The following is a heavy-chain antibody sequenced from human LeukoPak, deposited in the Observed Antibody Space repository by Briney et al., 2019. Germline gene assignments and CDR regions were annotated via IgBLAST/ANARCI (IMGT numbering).Heavy chain of an antibody. CDR1: GVSFSKYA. CDR3: AGEKFDI. Sequence: GQSLRLSCAASGVSFSKYAMDWDRQAPGKCREWVAIISKDGSMRYYADSVKGRFTVSRDNSNNTLSLQMNSLKSEDTAVYYCAGEKFDIWGQGTMVTVSA. CDR2: ISKDGSMR. J-gene: IGHJ3*02. V-gene: IGHV3-30*04.